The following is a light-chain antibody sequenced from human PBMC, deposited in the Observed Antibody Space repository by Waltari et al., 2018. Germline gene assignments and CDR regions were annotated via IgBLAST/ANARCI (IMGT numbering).Light chain of an antibody. CDR3: QQYDNLPLMYT. V-gene: IGKV1-33*01. Sequence: DIQMTQSPSSLSASVVDRVTITCQASQDISNYLNWYQQKPGKAPKLLIYDASNLETGVPSRFSGSGSGTDFTFTISSLQPEDIATYYCQQYDNLPLMYTFGQGTKLEIK. J-gene: IGKJ2*01. CDR1: QDISNY. CDR2: DAS.